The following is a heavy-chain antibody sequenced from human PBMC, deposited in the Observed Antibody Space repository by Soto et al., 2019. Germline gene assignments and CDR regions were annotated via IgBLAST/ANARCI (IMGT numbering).Heavy chain of an antibody. V-gene: IGHV1-8*01. Sequence: CKASGYTFTSYDINWVRQATGQGLEWMGWMNPNSGNTGYAQKFQGRVTMTRNTSISTAYMELSSLRSEDTAVYYCARTYYDFWSGYPWGQGTLVTVSS. CDR2: MNPNSGNT. CDR3: ARTYYDFWSGYP. J-gene: IGHJ5*02. CDR1: GYTFTSYD. D-gene: IGHD3-3*01.